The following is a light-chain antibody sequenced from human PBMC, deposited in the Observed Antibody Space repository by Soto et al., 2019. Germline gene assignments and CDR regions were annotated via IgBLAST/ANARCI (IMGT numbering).Light chain of an antibody. CDR1: QGISSY. CDR3: QQLNSYPYT. V-gene: IGKV1-9*01. Sequence: DIQLTQSPSFLSASVGDRVTITCRASQGISSYLAWYQQKPGKAPKLLIYAASTLQSGVPSRFSGSGSGTEFTLTNSSPQPEDVATYYYQQLNSYPYTFGQGTKLEIK. J-gene: IGKJ2*01. CDR2: AAS.